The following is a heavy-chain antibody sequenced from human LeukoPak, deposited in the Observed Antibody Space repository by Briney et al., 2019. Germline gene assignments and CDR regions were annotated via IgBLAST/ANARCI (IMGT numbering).Heavy chain of an antibody. CDR1: GGSISSHH. CDR2: IYYSGST. CDR3: ARDEGNWFDP. V-gene: IGHV4-59*11. Sequence: PSETLSLTCTVSGGSISSHHWSWIRQPPGKGLEWIGYIYYSGSTNYNPSLKSRVTISVDTSKNQFSLKLSSVTAADTAVYYCARDEGNWFDPWGQGTLVSVSS. J-gene: IGHJ5*02.